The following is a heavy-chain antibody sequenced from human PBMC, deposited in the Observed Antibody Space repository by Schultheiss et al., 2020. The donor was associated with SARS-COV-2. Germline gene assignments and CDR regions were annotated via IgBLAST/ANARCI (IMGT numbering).Heavy chain of an antibody. CDR1: GGSISSSSYY. CDR2: IYTSGST. Sequence: SETLSLTCTVSGGSISSSSYYWSWIRQPAGKELEWIGRIYTSGSTNYNPSLKSRVTMSVDTSKNQFSLKLSSVTAADTAVYYCARSGSGSGWYLDYWGQGTLVTVSS. J-gene: IGHJ4*02. D-gene: IGHD6-19*01. CDR3: ARSGSGSGWYLDY. V-gene: IGHV4-61*02.